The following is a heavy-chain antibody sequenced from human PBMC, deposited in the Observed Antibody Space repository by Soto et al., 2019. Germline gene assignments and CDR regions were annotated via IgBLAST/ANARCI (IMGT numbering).Heavy chain of an antibody. D-gene: IGHD6-13*01. CDR2: TYYRSKWYN. Sequence: SQTLSLTCAISGDSVSSNSAAWNWIRQSPSRGLEWLGRTYYRSKWYNDYAVSVKSRITINPDTSKNQFSLQLNSVTPEDTAVYYCARDPTEDRSWGDYYYYGMDVWGQGTTVTVSS. CDR1: GDSVSSNSAA. V-gene: IGHV6-1*01. CDR3: ARDPTEDRSWGDYYYYGMDV. J-gene: IGHJ6*02.